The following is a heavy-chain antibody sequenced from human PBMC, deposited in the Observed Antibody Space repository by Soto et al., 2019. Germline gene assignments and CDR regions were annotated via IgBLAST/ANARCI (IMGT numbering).Heavy chain of an antibody. Sequence: SETLSLTCSVSGGSIGSSSYYFGWIRQPPGKGLEWIGSLYYTGTTYYNSSLKSRVTISADKSQNQFSLRLSSVTAADTAVYYCARHIPLRTVTTWRLYYFDYWGQGTRVTV. J-gene: IGHJ4*02. CDR2: LYYTGTT. CDR1: GGSIGSSSYY. V-gene: IGHV4-39*01. D-gene: IGHD4-17*01. CDR3: ARHIPLRTVTTWRLYYFDY.